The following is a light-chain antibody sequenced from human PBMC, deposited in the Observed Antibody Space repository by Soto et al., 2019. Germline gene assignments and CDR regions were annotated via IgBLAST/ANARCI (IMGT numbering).Light chain of an antibody. J-gene: IGLJ1*01. CDR1: SSDVGGYNS. CDR3: SSYTSSMNNV. Sequence: QSALTQPASVSGSPGQSITISCTATSSDVGGYNSVSWYQHHPGKAPKLILHAVGDRPSGVSYRVSGSKSGNTASLTISGLQAADEADYFCSSYTSSMNNVFGSGTTLTVL. V-gene: IGLV2-14*03. CDR2: AVG.